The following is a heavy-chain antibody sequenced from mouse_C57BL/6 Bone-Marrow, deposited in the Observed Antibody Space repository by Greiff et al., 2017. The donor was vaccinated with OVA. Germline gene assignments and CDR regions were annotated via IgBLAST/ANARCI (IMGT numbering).Heavy chain of an antibody. Sequence: EVQLQQSGAELVRPGASVKLSCTASGFNIKDYYMHWVKQRPEQGLEWIGRIDPEDGDTEYAPKFQGKATMTADTSSNTAYLQLSSLTSEDTAVYYCTSIYDGYYIAYWGQGTLVTVSA. CDR2: IDPEDGDT. V-gene: IGHV14-1*01. CDR1: GFNIKDYY. J-gene: IGHJ3*01. D-gene: IGHD2-3*01. CDR3: TSIYDGYYIAY.